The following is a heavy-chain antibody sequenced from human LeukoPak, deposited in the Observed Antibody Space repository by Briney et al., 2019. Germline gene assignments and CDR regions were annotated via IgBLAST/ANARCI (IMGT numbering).Heavy chain of an antibody. V-gene: IGHV3-48*04. CDR2: ISHTGSTM. D-gene: IGHD5-12*01. CDR3: ASVLSGYEGIFDY. CDR1: GFSFSSYG. Sequence: GGSLRLSCAASGFSFSSYGMNWVRQAPGKGLEWVSYISHTGSTMSYADSVKGRFTISRDNARNSLYLQMNSLRAEDTAMYYCASVLSGYEGIFDYWGQGTLVTVSS. J-gene: IGHJ4*02.